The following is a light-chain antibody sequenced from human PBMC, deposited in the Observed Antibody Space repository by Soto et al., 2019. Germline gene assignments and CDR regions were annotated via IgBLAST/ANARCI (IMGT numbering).Light chain of an antibody. CDR2: DAS. V-gene: IGKV3-11*01. Sequence: EIVLTQSPATLSLSPGERATLSCRASQSVSSYLAWYQQKPGQAPRLLIYDASNRATGIPARFGGSGSGTDFTLTISSLEPEDFAVYYCQQYGSSPLTFGGGTKVEIK. CDR1: QSVSSY. CDR3: QQYGSSPLT. J-gene: IGKJ4*01.